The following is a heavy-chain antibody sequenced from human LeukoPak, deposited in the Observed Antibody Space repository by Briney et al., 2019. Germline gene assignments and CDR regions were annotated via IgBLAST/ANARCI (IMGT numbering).Heavy chain of an antibody. V-gene: IGHV3-30*18. D-gene: IGHD5-18*01. CDR2: ISYDGSHK. Sequence: QPGRSLRLSCAACRFIFSNYGMHWVRQAPGKGLEWLAVISYDGSHKYYGDSVKGRFTIHRHNSGHPLYLQVNSKSTEHTSVNYCAKEKYRVHSYGSGDYWGQGALLSVRS. CDR1: RFIFSNYG. J-gene: IGHJ4*02. CDR3: AKEKYRVHSYGSGDY.